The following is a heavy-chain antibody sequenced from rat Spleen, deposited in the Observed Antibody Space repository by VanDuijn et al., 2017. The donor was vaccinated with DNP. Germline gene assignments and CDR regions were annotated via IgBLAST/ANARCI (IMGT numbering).Heavy chain of an antibody. J-gene: IGHJ2*01. V-gene: IGHV5-41*01. CDR1: GFTFSDYV. Sequence: EVQLVESGGGLVQPGGSLKVSCVASGFTFSDYVMHWFRQAPENGIEWLAFINSDSSNIQYTETVEGRFIVSRDNAKNTVDMQLSSLRSEDTAIDYGVRGSLDHWGQGVMVTVTS. CDR2: INSDSSNI. CDR3: VRGSLDH.